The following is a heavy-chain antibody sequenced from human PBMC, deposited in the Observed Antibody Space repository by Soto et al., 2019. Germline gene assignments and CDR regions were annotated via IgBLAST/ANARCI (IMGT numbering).Heavy chain of an antibody. Sequence: QITFKESGPTLVEPTQTLTLTCTYSGFSLRTTGVGVGWIRQPPGKALEWLGIIYWNDDKRYSPSLKNRSTLTSDISKTQVVLTMTNMDPVDTATYYCAHTWGLPFDYWGQGTLVIVSS. V-gene: IGHV2-5*01. CDR2: IYWNDDK. J-gene: IGHJ4*02. CDR3: AHTWGLPFDY. CDR1: GFSLRTTGVG. D-gene: IGHD3-16*01.